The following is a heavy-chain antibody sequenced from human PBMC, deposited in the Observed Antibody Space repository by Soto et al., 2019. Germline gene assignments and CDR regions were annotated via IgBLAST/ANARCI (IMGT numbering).Heavy chain of an antibody. CDR1: GFTFSSYD. CDR3: ARAPRYTSSLDY. V-gene: IGHV3-33*01. J-gene: IGHJ4*02. Sequence: QGQLVESGGGVVQPGRSLRLSCATSGFTFSSYDMHWVRQAPGKGLEWVAVKWYDGSYKYYADSVRGRFTISRENTLSLQMDSLRAEDTAVYYCARAPRYTSSLDYWGQGTLVTVSS. D-gene: IGHD6-13*01. CDR2: KWYDGSYK.